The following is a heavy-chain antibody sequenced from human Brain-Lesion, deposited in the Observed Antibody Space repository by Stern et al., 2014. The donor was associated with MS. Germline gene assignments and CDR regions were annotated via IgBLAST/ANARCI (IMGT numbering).Heavy chain of an antibody. CDR1: GGSVSSTSYA. D-gene: IGHD2-15*01. J-gene: IGHJ5*02. Sequence: QLQLQESGPGLVKPSETLSLTCTVAGGSVSSTSYAWAWIRQPPGKGLEWIGTIYYSGNTYYSPSLKSRLTIFPDPSKHQFPLQRSLVTAADTAVYYCAGEEDIRYCSGGSCTGNWFDPWGQGTLVTVSS. CDR2: IYYSGNT. V-gene: IGHV4-39*01. CDR3: AGEEDIRYCSGGSCTGNWFDP.